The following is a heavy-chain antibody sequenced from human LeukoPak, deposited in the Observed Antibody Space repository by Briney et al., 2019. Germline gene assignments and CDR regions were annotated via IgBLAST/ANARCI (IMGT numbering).Heavy chain of an antibody. Sequence: GGSLRLSCAASGFTFDDYAVHWVRQAPGKGLEWVSGISWNSGSIGYADPVKGRFTISRDNAKNSLYLQMNSLRAEDTALYYCAKDIHYDSSGPFDPWGQGTLVTVSS. CDR2: ISWNSGSI. D-gene: IGHD3-22*01. CDR3: AKDIHYDSSGPFDP. CDR1: GFTFDDYA. V-gene: IGHV3-9*01. J-gene: IGHJ5*02.